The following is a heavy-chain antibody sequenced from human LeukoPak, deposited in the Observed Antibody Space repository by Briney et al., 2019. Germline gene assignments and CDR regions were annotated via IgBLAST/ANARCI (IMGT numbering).Heavy chain of an antibody. CDR1: GRSFSGYY. Sequence: SETLSLTCAVYGRSFSGYYWSWIRQPPGKGLEWIGEINHSGSTNYNPSLKSRVTISVDTSKNQFSLKLSSVTAADTAVYYCARETSKGYFDYWGQGTLVTVSS. CDR2: INHSGST. J-gene: IGHJ4*02. D-gene: IGHD2-2*01. CDR3: ARETSKGYFDY. V-gene: IGHV4-34*01.